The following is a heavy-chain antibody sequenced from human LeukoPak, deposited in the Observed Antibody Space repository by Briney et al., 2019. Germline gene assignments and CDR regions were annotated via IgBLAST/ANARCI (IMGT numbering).Heavy chain of an antibody. CDR3: AREDIVVVPAAMDYYYYYYMDV. Sequence: GGSLRLSCAASGFTVSSNYMSWVRQAPGKGLEWVSVIYSGGSKYYADSVKGRFTISRDNSKNTLYLQMNSLRAEDTAVYYCAREDIVVVPAAMDYYYYYYMDVWGKGTTVTVSS. D-gene: IGHD2-2*01. CDR2: IYSGGSK. J-gene: IGHJ6*03. CDR1: GFTVSSNY. V-gene: IGHV3-66*02.